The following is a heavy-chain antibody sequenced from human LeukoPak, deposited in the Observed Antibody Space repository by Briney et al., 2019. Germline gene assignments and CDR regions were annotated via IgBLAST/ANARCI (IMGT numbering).Heavy chain of an antibody. V-gene: IGHV3-23*01. J-gene: IGHJ1*01. D-gene: IGHD1-26*01. CDR3: AKPPIVGATGYFQH. Sequence: PGGSLRLSCAASGVTFSSYAMSWVRQAPGKGLEWVSAISGSGGSTYYADSVEGRFTISRDNSKNTLYLQMNSLRAEDTAVYYCAKPPIVGATGYFQHWGQGTLVTVSS. CDR1: GVTFSSYA. CDR2: ISGSGGST.